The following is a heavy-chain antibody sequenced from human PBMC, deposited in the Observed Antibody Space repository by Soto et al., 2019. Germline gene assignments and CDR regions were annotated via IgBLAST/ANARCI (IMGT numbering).Heavy chain of an antibody. V-gene: IGHV1-46*01. CDR3: ARDFGADYSNYGRYGMDV. J-gene: IGHJ6*02. D-gene: IGHD4-4*01. CDR2: TNPSGGST. Sequence: ASVKVSCKASGYTFTSYYMHWVRQAPGQGLEWMGITNPSGGSTSYAQKFQGRVTMTRDTSTSTVYMELSSLRSEDTAVYYCARDFGADYSNYGRYGMDVWGQGTTVTVS. CDR1: GYTFTSYY.